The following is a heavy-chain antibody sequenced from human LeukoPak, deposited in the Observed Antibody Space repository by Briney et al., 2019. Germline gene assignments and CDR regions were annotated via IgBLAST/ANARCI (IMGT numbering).Heavy chain of an antibody. D-gene: IGHD3-10*01. J-gene: IGHJ4*02. V-gene: IGHV4-30-2*01. CDR3: ARVGSWPPYFFDY. Sequence: PSETLSLTCTVSGGSISSGTYYWNWIRQPPGKGLEWIGYIYHSGSTYYNPSLKSRVTISVDRSKNQFSLKLTSVTAADTAVYYCARVGSWPPYFFDYWGLGTLVTVSS. CDR2: IYHSGST. CDR1: GGSISSGTYY.